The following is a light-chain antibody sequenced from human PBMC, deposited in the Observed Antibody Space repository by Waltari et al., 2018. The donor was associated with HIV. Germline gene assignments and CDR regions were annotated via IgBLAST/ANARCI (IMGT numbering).Light chain of an antibody. CDR3: LLSYSGARV. CDR1: TGPVTRAHY. CDR2: DTS. Sequence: QAVVTQEPSLTLSPGGTVPLTCGSSTGPVTRAHYPFWFQQKPGQAPRTLIYDTSNRHSRTPARFSGSLLGGKAALTLSGAQPEDEAEYYCLLSYSGARVFGGGTKLTVL. J-gene: IGLJ2*01. V-gene: IGLV7-46*01.